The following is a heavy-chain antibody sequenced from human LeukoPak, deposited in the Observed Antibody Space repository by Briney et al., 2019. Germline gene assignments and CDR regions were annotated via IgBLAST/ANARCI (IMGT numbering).Heavy chain of an antibody. D-gene: IGHD5-18*01. Sequence: SETLSLTCTVSGGSISSSSYYWGWIRQLPGKGLEWIGSITYYNPSLKSRVTISVDTSKNQFSLKLSSVTAADTAVYYCARHGPRTAMVTIVPRLISFDYWGQGTLVTVSS. CDR3: ARHGPRTAMVTIVPRLISFDY. CDR1: GGSISSSSYY. J-gene: IGHJ4*02. CDR2: IT. V-gene: IGHV4-39*01.